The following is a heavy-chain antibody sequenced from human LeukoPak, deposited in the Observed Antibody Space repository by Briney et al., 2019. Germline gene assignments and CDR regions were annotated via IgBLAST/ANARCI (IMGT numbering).Heavy chain of an antibody. CDR1: GYTFTDYY. D-gene: IGHD2-2*01. CDR2: INPKSGGT. J-gene: IGHJ4*02. Sequence: ASVKVSCKASGYTFTDYYIHWVRQAPGQGLEWMGWINPKSGGTNYAQKFQARVTMTRDTSISKVYMELSSLRSEDTAVYYCASGTTDIVVVPATLRNYYFDYWGQGTLVTVSS. CDR3: ASGTTDIVVVPATLRNYYFDY. V-gene: IGHV1-2*02.